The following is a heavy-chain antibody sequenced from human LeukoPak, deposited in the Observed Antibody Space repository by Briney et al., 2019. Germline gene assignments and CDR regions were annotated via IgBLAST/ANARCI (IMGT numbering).Heavy chain of an antibody. CDR3: TTDLLLAPYIVVVPAAEMDV. CDR2: FKSKTDGGTT. CDR1: GFPFSNAW. Sequence: GGSLRLSCAASGFPFSNAWMSWVRQAPGKGLEWVGRFKSKTDGGTTDYAAPVKGRFTISRDDSKNTLYLQMNSLKTEDTAVYSCTTDLLLAPYIVVVPAAEMDVWGKGTTGTVSS. D-gene: IGHD2-2*01. V-gene: IGHV3-15*01. J-gene: IGHJ6*04.